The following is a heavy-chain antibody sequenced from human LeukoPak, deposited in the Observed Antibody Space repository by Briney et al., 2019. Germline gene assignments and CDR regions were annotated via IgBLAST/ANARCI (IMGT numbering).Heavy chain of an antibody. CDR2: IYSSGST. CDR1: GFTVSSNY. CDR3: AREALGGGGY. Sequence: GGSLRLSCAASGFTVSSNYMSWVRQAPGKGLEWVSIIYSSGSTYYSDSVKGRFTISRDNSKNTLYLQMNSLRAEDTAVYHCAREALGGGGYWGQGTLVTVSS. J-gene: IGHJ4*02. D-gene: IGHD3-10*01. V-gene: IGHV3-66*01.